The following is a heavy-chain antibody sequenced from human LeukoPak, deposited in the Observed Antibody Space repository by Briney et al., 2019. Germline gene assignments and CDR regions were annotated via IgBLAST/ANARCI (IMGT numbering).Heavy chain of an antibody. CDR1: GFTFSSYG. J-gene: IGHJ6*02. D-gene: IGHD3-10*01. Sequence: PGGSLRLSCAASGFTFSSYGMHWVRQAPGKGLEWVAVIPYDGSNKYYADSVKGRFTISRDNSKNTLYLQMNSLRAEDTAVYYCAKDVLLWFGEFKTYGMDVWGQGTTVTVSS. CDR3: AKDVLLWFGEFKTYGMDV. CDR2: IPYDGSNK. V-gene: IGHV3-30*18.